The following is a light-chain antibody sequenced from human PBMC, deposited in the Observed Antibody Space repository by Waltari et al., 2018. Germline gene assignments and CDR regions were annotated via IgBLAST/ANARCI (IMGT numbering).Light chain of an antibody. Sequence: QSALTQPASVSGSPGQSITIPCTGTSRDVGGHHLVSWHQQHPAKAPKLIIYEVSNRPSGVSNRFSGSKSGNTASLTISGLQAEDEADYYCTSYITTRGDWVFGGGTKLTVL. J-gene: IGLJ3*02. CDR2: EVS. CDR1: SRDVGGHHL. V-gene: IGLV2-14*01. CDR3: TSYITTRGDWV.